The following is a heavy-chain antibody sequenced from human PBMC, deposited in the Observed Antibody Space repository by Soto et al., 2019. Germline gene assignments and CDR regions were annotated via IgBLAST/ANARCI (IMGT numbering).Heavy chain of an antibody. D-gene: IGHD6-19*01. CDR3: ARGGGAGKGY. CDR2: INHSGST. J-gene: IGHJ4*02. CDR1: GGSFSGYY. Sequence: QVQLQQWGAGLLKPSETLSLTCAVYGGSFSGYYWSWIRQPPGKGLEWIGEINHSGSTNYNPSLNSRVTISVDTSKHQFSLKLSSVTAADTAVYYCARGGGAGKGYWGQGTLVTVSS. V-gene: IGHV4-34*01.